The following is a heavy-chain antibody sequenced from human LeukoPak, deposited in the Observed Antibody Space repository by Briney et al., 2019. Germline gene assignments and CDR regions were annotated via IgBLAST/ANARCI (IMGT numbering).Heavy chain of an antibody. Sequence: GGSLRLSCAASGFTFSNFWMSWVRQAPGKGLEWVANIKQDGSEKHYVDSVEGRFTISRDNAKNSLYLQMNSLRAEDTAVYYCARGDYGGDYFDYWGQGTLVTVSS. J-gene: IGHJ4*02. CDR1: GFTFSNFW. V-gene: IGHV3-7*05. CDR2: IKQDGSEK. D-gene: IGHD4-23*01. CDR3: ARGDYGGDYFDY.